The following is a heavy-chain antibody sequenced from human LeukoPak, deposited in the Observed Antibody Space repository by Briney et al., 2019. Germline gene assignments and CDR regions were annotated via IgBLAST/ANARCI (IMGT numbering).Heavy chain of an antibody. V-gene: IGHV3-64D*09. J-gene: IGHJ4*02. CDR1: GFAFSSYA. D-gene: IGHD5-12*01. CDR3: ARVLGYSGYDLAY. CDR2: ISKDGGTQ. Sequence: GGSLRLSCSASGFAFSSYAMYWVRQAPGEGLEYVSAISKDGGTQYPADSVKGRITISRDNSKNTLYLQMSSLRPEDTAVYYCARVLGYSGYDLAYWGQGTLVTVSS.